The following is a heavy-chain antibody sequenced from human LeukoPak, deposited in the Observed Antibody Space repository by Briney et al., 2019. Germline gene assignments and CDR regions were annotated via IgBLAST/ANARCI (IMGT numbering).Heavy chain of an antibody. D-gene: IGHD5-24*01. CDR2: IYPGDSDT. CDR3: ARLTEMATIGDYYFDY. V-gene: IGHV5-51*01. J-gene: IGHJ4*02. Sequence: GESLKISCKGSGYRFATYWIGWVRQMPGKGLEWMGIIYPGDSDTRYSPSFQGQVTISADKSISTAYLQWSSLKASDTAMYYCARLTEMATIGDYYFDYWGQGTLVTVSS. CDR1: GYRFATYW.